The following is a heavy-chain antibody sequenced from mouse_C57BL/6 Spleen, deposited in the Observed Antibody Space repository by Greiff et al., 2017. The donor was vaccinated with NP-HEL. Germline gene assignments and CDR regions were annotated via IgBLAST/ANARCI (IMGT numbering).Heavy chain of an antibody. CDR2: IDPSDSYT. CDR3: AIGRDGYYEGYFDV. J-gene: IGHJ1*03. Sequence: QVQLQQPGAELVMPGASVKLSCKASGYTFTSYWMHWVKQRPGQGLEWIGEIDPSDSYTNYNQKFKGKSTLTVDKSSSTAYMQLSSLTSEDSAVYYCAIGRDGYYEGYFDVWGTGTTVTVSS. D-gene: IGHD2-3*01. CDR1: GYTFTSYW. V-gene: IGHV1-69*01.